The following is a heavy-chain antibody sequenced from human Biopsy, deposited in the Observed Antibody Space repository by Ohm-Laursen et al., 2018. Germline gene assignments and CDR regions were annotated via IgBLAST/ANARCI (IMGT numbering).Heavy chain of an antibody. CDR2: INHSGST. CDR3: ARGRGYCGGDCYPTYYYNYGMDV. Sequence: SDTLSLTCTVSGGSISSYYWSWIRQPPGKGLEWIGEINHSGSTNNNPSLKSRVTISVDTSKNQFSLKVSSVTAADTAVYYCARGRGYCGGDCYPTYYYNYGMDVWGQGTTVTVSS. J-gene: IGHJ6*02. D-gene: IGHD2-21*02. V-gene: IGHV4-34*01. CDR1: GGSISSYY.